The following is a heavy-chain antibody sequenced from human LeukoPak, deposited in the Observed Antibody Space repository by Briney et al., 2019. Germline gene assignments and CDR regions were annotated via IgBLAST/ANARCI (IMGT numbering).Heavy chain of an antibody. CDR2: ISGSGGST. V-gene: IGHV3-23*01. J-gene: IGHJ4*02. D-gene: IGHD3-10*01. CDR1: GFTFSSCA. Sequence: GGSLRLSCAASGFTFSSCALSWVRQAPGKGLEWVSAISGSGGSTYYADSVKGRFTISRDNSKKTLYLQMNSLRADDTAVYYCASWVPDRGFDYWGQGTLVTVSS. CDR3: ASWVPDRGFDY.